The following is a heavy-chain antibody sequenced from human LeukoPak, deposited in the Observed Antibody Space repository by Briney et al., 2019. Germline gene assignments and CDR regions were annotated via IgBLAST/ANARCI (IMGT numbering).Heavy chain of an antibody. V-gene: IGHV4-34*01. CDR2: INHSGST. CDR3: AREWTTRIRFLGNYFDY. J-gene: IGHJ4*02. Sequence: SETPSLTCAVYGGSFNGYYWSWIRQPPGKGLEWIGEINHSGSTNYNPSLKSRVTISVGTSKNQFSLKLSSVTAADTAVYYCAREWTTRIRFLGNYFDYWGQGTLVTVSS. CDR1: GGSFNGYY. D-gene: IGHD1-1*01.